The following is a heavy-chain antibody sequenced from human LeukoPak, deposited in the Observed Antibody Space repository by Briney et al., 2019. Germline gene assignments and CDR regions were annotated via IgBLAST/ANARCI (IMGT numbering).Heavy chain of an antibody. D-gene: IGHD3-10*01. Sequence: TSETPSLTCTVSGGSISSSSYYWGWIRQPPGKGLEWIGSIYYSGSTYYNPSLKSRVTISADTSKNQFSLKLSSVTAADTAVYYCARSARYRGTMVRGVVWFDPWGQGTLVTVSS. J-gene: IGHJ5*02. V-gene: IGHV4-39*07. CDR1: GGSISSSSYY. CDR2: IYYSGST. CDR3: ARSARYRGTMVRGVVWFDP.